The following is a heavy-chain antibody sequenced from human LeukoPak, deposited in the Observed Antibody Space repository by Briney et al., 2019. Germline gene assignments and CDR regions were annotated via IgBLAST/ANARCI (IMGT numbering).Heavy chain of an antibody. CDR2: VYYNGIT. J-gene: IGHJ4*02. V-gene: IGHV4-59*01. CDR1: GVSISSYF. D-gene: IGHD1-1*01. Sequence: HPSETLSLTCTVSGVSISSYFWSWIRQSPGKGLEWIGYVYYNGITNYNPSLKSRVSISLDTSKSQFSLKLNSVTAEDTAVYYCASQLGGTTFHWGRGTLVTVSS. CDR3: ASQLGGTTFH.